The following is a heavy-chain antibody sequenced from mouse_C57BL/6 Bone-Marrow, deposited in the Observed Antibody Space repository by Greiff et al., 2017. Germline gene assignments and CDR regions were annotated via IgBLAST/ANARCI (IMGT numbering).Heavy chain of an antibody. CDR1: GYAFSSSW. D-gene: IGHD1-1*01. J-gene: IGHJ4*01. CDR3: ARGFTTVVATSMDY. V-gene: IGHV1-82*01. CDR2: IYPGDGDT. Sequence: QVQLQQSGPELVKPGASVKISCKASGYAFSSSWMNWVKQRPGKGLEWIGRIYPGDGDTNYNGKFKGKATLTADKSSSTAYMQLSSLTSEDSAVYFCARGFTTVVATSMDYWGQGTSVTVSS.